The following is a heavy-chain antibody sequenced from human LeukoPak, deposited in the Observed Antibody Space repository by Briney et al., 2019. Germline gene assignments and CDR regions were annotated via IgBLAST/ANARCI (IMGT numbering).Heavy chain of an antibody. D-gene: IGHD6-13*01. CDR3: AREEYSSRFRWFDP. Sequence: GGSLRLSCAASGFSFNNYNMNWVRQAPGKGLEWVSNISSSSSTIYYADSVKGRFTMSRDNAKNSLYLQMNSLRAEDTAVYYCAREEYSSRFRWFDPWGQGTLVTVSS. CDR2: ISSSSSTI. CDR1: GFSFNNYN. V-gene: IGHV3-48*04. J-gene: IGHJ5*02.